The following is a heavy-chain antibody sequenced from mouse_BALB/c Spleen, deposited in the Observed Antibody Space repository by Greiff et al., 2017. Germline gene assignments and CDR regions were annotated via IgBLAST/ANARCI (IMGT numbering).Heavy chain of an antibody. CDR2: IDPANGNT. J-gene: IGHJ4*01. CDR3: ARSYYDYAMDY. Sequence: EVQLQQSGAELVKPGASVKLSCTASGFNIKDTHMHWVKQRPEQGLEWIGRIDPANGNTKYDPKFQGKATITADTSSNTAYLQLSSLTSEDTAVYYCARSYYDYAMDYWGQGTSVTVAS. D-gene: IGHD2-4*01. CDR1: GFNIKDTH. V-gene: IGHV14-3*02.